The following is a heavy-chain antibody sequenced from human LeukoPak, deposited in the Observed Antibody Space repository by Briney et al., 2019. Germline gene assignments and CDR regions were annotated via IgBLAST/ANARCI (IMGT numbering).Heavy chain of an antibody. D-gene: IGHD2-15*01. CDR1: GFTVSSTY. CDR2: IYSGGTT. V-gene: IGHV3-66*02. J-gene: IGHJ4*02. Sequence: GSLRLSCTASGFTVSSTYMTWVRQAPGKGLEWVSLIYSGGTTYHADSVKGQFTISRDNSKNTLYLQMNSLRVEDTAMYYCARAPPGYCSGGSCYPFDYWGQGTLVTVSS. CDR3: ARAPPGYCSGGSCYPFDY.